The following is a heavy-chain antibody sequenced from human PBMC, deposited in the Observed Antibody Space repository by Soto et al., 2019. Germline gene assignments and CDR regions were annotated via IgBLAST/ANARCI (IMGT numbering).Heavy chain of an antibody. V-gene: IGHV4-34*01. Sequence: SETLSLTCAVYGGSFSGYYWSWIRQPPGKGLEWIGEINHSGSTNYNPSLKSRVTISVDTSKNQFSLKLSSVTAADTAVYYCARGVVVTASPKPTNWFDPWGQGTLVTVSS. CDR1: GGSFSGYY. J-gene: IGHJ5*02. CDR2: INHSGST. CDR3: ARGVVVTASPKPTNWFDP. D-gene: IGHD2-21*02.